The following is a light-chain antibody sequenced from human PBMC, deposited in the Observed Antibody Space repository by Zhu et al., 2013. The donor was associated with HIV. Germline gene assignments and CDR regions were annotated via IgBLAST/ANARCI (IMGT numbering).Light chain of an antibody. Sequence: DIQMTQSPSTLSASVGDRVTITCRASQSISSWLAWYQQKPGKAPKFLIYKASSLESGVSTRFSGSGSGTEFSLTFSSLQADDSATYFCLQYDSYPWTFGQGTKVEIK. CDR2: KAS. CDR3: LQYDSYPWT. V-gene: IGKV1-5*03. CDR1: QSISSW. J-gene: IGKJ1*01.